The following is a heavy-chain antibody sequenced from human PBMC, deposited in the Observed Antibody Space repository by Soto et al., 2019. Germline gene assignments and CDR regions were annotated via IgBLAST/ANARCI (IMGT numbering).Heavy chain of an antibody. Sequence: EVQLVESGGGLVKPGGSLRLSCAASGFTFSSYSMNWVRQAPGKGLEWVSSISSSSSYIYYADSVKGRFTISRDNAKNSLYLQMNSLRAEDTAVYYCAREGLRYLSAFDIWGQGTMVTVSS. V-gene: IGHV3-21*01. CDR2: ISSSSSYI. D-gene: IGHD3-9*01. CDR3: AREGLRYLSAFDI. CDR1: GFTFSSYS. J-gene: IGHJ3*02.